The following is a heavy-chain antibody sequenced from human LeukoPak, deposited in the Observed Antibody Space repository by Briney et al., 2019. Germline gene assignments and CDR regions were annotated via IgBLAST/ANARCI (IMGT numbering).Heavy chain of an antibody. J-gene: IGHJ3*02. V-gene: IGHV3-23*05. CDR1: GFTFNDYY. CDR3: ARAWQLHDVFDI. CDR2: LHFSGNTA. D-gene: IGHD6-6*01. Sequence: PGGSLRLSCAASGFTFNDYYMSWIRQAPGKGLEWASLLHFSGNTAYYADSVKGRFTISRDNSKNTLFLQMNSLRAEDTAIYYCARAWQLHDVFDIWGQGTMVTVSS.